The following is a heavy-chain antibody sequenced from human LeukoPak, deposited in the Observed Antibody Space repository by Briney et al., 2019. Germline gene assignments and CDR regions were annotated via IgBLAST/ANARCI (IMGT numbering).Heavy chain of an antibody. CDR1: GYTFTSYG. J-gene: IGHJ4*02. Sequence: ASVKVSCKASGYTFTSYGISWARQAPGQGLEWMGWISAYNGNTNYAQKLQGRVTMTTDTSTSTAYMELRSLRSDDTAVYYCARAGAYCGGDCYSADYWGQGTLVTVSS. D-gene: IGHD2-21*02. CDR3: ARAGAYCGGDCYSADY. CDR2: ISAYNGNT. V-gene: IGHV1-18*01.